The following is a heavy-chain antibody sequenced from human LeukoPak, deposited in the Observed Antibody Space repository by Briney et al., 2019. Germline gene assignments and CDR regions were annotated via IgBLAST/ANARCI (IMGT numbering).Heavy chain of an antibody. J-gene: IGHJ6*02. CDR1: GFTLSSYA. CDR2: ISSSSSYI. CDR3: ARAYGYCSGGSCYTPHGSYYYGMDV. Sequence: TGGSLRLSCVGSGFTLSSYAMSWVRQAPGKGLEWVSSISSSSSYIYYADSVKGRFTISRDNAKNSLYLQMNSLRAEDTAVYYCARAYGYCSGGSCYTPHGSYYYGMDVWGQGTTVTVSS. D-gene: IGHD2-15*01. V-gene: IGHV3-21*01.